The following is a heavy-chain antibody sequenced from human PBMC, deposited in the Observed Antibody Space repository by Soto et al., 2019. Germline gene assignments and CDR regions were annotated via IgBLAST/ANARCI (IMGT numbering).Heavy chain of an antibody. CDR2: IYYSGST. D-gene: IGHD1-7*01. Sequence: SETLSLTCTVSGGSISSGGYYWSWIRQHPGKGLEWIGYIYYSGSTYYNPSLKSRVTISVDTSKNPFSLKLSSVTAADTAVYYCARDGYNWNYGWFDPWGQGTLVTVSS. V-gene: IGHV4-31*03. CDR1: GGSISSGGYY. J-gene: IGHJ5*02. CDR3: ARDGYNWNYGWFDP.